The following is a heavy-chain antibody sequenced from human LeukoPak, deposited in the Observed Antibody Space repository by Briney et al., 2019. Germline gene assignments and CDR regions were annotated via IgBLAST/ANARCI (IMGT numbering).Heavy chain of an antibody. CDR2: IPFDENV. D-gene: IGHD4-11*01. J-gene: IGHJ5*02. Sequence: SETLSLTCQVSGDSITDSGWSWGWVREFPGKGLEGFGTIPFDENVYDNEVPPYNPSLKRRGFISAQKSKNQLSLKVNSVTAADTASYYCARLTLTRVAGRGWFDAWGQGTLVIVSS. CDR1: GDSITDSGWS. V-gene: IGHV4-39*01. CDR3: ARLTLTRVAGRGWFDA.